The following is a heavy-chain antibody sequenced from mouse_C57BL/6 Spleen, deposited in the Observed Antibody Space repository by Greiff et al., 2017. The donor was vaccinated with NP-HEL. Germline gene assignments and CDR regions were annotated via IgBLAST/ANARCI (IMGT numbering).Heavy chain of an antibody. J-gene: IGHJ2*01. D-gene: IGHD1-1*01. CDR2: IDPSDSYT. CDR1: GYTFTSYW. Sequence: QVQLQQPGAELVMPGASVKLSCKASGYTFTSYWMHWVKQRPGQGLEWIGEIDPSDSYTNYNQKFKGKSTLTVDKSSSTAYMQLSSLTAEDSAVYYCARASYYYGSSLYYFDYWGKGTTLTVSS. CDR3: ARASYYYGSSLYYFDY. V-gene: IGHV1-69*01.